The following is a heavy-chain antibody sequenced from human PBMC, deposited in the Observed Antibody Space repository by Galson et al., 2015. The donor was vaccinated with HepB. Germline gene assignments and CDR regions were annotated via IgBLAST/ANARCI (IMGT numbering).Heavy chain of an antibody. CDR2: INPNSGGT. Sequence: SVKVSCKASGYTFTGYYMHWVRQAPGQGLEWMGWINPNSGGTNYAQKFQGRVTMTRDTSISTAYMELSRLRSDDTAVYYCARDILGWYYYDSSGYYLDYWGQGTLVTVSS. J-gene: IGHJ4*02. D-gene: IGHD3-22*01. CDR1: GYTFTGYY. V-gene: IGHV1-2*02. CDR3: ARDILGWYYYDSSGYYLDY.